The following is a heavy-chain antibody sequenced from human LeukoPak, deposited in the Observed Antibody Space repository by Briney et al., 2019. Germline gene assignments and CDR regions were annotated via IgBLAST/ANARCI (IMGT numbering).Heavy chain of an antibody. D-gene: IGHD6-19*01. CDR1: GYTFTGYY. Sequence: ASVTVSCKASGYTFTGYYMHWVRQAPGPGLGWMGWINPNSGGTNYAQTFQGRVTMTRDTSISTAYMELSRLRSDDTAVYYCASEIAVAETGDWCDPWGQGTLVTVSS. CDR3: ASEIAVAETGDWCDP. V-gene: IGHV1-2*02. CDR2: INPNSGGT. J-gene: IGHJ5*02.